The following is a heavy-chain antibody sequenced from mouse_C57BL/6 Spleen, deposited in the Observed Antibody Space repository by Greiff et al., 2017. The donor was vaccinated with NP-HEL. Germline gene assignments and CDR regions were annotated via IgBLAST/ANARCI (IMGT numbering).Heavy chain of an antibody. J-gene: IGHJ2*01. CDR2: FYPGSGSI. D-gene: IGHD1-1*01. CDR3: ARHELYYYGSSSWYYFDY. CDR1: GYTFTEYT. V-gene: IGHV1-62-2*01. Sequence: VKLVESGAELVKPGASVKLSCKASGYTFTEYTIHWVKQRSGQGLEWIGWFYPGSGSIKYNEKFKDKATLTADKSSSTVYMELSRLTSEDSAVYFCARHELYYYGSSSWYYFDYWGQGTTLTVSS.